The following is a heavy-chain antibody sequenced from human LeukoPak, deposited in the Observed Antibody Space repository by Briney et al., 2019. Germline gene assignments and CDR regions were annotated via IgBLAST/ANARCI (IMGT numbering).Heavy chain of an antibody. CDR1: GGSISSGDYY. V-gene: IGHV4-30-4*01. CDR3: ARLRIAVAGGWFDP. D-gene: IGHD6-19*01. CDR2: IYYSGST. Sequence: SETPSLTCTVSGGSISSGDYYWSWIRQPPGKGLEWIGYIYYSGSTYYNPSLKSRVTISVDTSKNQFSLKLSSVTAADTAVYYCARLRIAVAGGWFDPWGQGTLVTVSS. J-gene: IGHJ5*02.